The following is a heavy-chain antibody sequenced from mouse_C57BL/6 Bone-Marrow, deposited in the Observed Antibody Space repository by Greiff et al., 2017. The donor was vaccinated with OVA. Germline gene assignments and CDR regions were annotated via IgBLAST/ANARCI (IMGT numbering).Heavy chain of an antibody. Sequence: VQLVESGAELVKPGASVKLSCKASGYTFTSYWMHWVKQRPGQGLEWIGMIHPNSGSTNYNEKFKSKATLTVDKSSSTAYMQLSSLTSEDSAVYYCARRLTTVVAPYYAMDYWGQGTSVTVSS. V-gene: IGHV1-64*01. J-gene: IGHJ4*01. CDR3: ARRLTTVVAPYYAMDY. D-gene: IGHD1-1*01. CDR2: IHPNSGST. CDR1: GYTFTSYW.